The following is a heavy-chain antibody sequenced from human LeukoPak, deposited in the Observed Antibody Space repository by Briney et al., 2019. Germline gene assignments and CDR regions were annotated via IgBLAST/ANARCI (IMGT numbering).Heavy chain of an antibody. CDR3: VRELSLGYFDY. CDR1: GYSFTDYF. Sequence: GASVKVSCKASGYSFTDYFIHWVRQAPGQGLEWMGMIVPSGGGTNYAQNFQGRVTVTRDTSTSTIYMELSSLRSEDTAVYYCVRELSLGYFDYWGQGTLVTVSS. V-gene: IGHV1-46*01. J-gene: IGHJ4*02. D-gene: IGHD3-22*01. CDR2: IVPSGGGT.